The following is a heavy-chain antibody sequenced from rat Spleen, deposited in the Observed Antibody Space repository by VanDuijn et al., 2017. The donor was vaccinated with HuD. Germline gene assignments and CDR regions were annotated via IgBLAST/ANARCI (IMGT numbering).Heavy chain of an antibody. D-gene: IGHD1-11*01. CDR1: GFSLTSNS. V-gene: IGHV2-72*01. J-gene: IGHJ4*01. Sequence: QVQLKESGPGLVQPSQTLSLTCTVSGFSLTSNSVSWVRQPPGKSLEWMGIIWAGGGTSYNSAVQSRLSISRDTSKNQVFLKMNSLQPEDTGTYYCARHLRVASGVMDAWGQGASVTVSS. CDR2: IWAGGGT. CDR3: ARHLRVASGVMDA.